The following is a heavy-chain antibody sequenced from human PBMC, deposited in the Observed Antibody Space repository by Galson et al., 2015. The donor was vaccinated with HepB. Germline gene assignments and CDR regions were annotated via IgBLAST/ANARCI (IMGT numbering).Heavy chain of an antibody. J-gene: IGHJ4*02. CDR2: ISYDGSNK. V-gene: IGHV3-30*04. CDR3: ARDYLRYCSGGSCCTPAPY. Sequence: SLRLSCAASGFTFSSYAMHWVRQAPGKGLEWVAVISYDGSNKYYADSVKGRFTISRDNSKNTLYLQMNSLRAEDTAVYYCARDYLRYCSGGSCCTPAPYWGQGTLVTVSS. D-gene: IGHD2-15*01. CDR1: GFTFSSYA.